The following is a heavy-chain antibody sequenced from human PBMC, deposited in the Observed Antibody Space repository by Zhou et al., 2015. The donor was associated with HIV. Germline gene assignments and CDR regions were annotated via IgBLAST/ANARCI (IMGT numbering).Heavy chain of an antibody. J-gene: IGHJ1*01. CDR3: ASSALSRIAVAGTERGWYFQH. Sequence: QVQLVQSGAEVKKPGSSVKVSCKASGGTFSSYAISWVRQAPGQGLEWMGGIIPIFGTANYAQKFQGRVTITADESTSTAYMELSSLRSEDTAVYYCASSALSRIAVAGTERGWYFQHWGQGTLVTVSS. CDR1: GGTFSSYA. D-gene: IGHD6-19*01. V-gene: IGHV1-69*01. CDR2: IIPIFGTA.